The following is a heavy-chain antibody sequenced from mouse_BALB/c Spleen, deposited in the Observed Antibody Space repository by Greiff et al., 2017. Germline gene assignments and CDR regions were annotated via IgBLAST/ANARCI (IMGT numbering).Heavy chain of an antibody. J-gene: IGHJ4*01. CDR2: INPGSGGT. CDR3: ARSGDYDRGGAYYAMDY. CDR1: GYAFTNYL. D-gene: IGHD2-4*01. Sequence: QVQLQQSGAELVRPGTSVKVSCKASGYAFTNYLIEWVKQRPGQGLEWIGVINPGSGGTNYNEKFKGKATLTADKSSSTAYMQLSSLTSDDSAVYVCARSGDYDRGGAYYAMDYWGQGTSVTVSS. V-gene: IGHV1-54*01.